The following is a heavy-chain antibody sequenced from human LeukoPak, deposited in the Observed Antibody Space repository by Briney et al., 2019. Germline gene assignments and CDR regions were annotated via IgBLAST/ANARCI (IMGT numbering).Heavy chain of an antibody. Sequence: GGSLRLSCAASGFTVSSNYMSWVRQAPGKGLEWVSVIYSGGSTYYADSVKGRFTISRDNSKNTLYLQMNSPRAEDTAVYYCASNPVRASGSYPIRYFDWYYYYYGMDVWGQGTTVTVSS. J-gene: IGHJ6*02. CDR1: GFTVSSNY. CDR3: ASNPVRASGSYPIRYFDWYYYYYGMDV. CDR2: IYSGGST. V-gene: IGHV3-66*01. D-gene: IGHD3-9*01.